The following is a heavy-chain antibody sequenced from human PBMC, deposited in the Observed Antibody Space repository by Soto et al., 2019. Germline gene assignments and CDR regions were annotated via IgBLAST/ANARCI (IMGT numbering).Heavy chain of an antibody. Sequence: QVQLVESGGGVVQPGRSLRLSCAASGFIFTGHAMHWVRQAPGKGLEWLAVISSDGNIIFYGDSVKGRFTISRDNSKNTLYLQMSSLRTEETAVYYCVRENYGFSVGSFDYWGQGTLAIVSS. J-gene: IGHJ4*02. CDR1: GFIFTGHA. V-gene: IGHV3-30-3*01. CDR2: ISSDGNII. D-gene: IGHD3-3*01. CDR3: VRENYGFSVGSFDY.